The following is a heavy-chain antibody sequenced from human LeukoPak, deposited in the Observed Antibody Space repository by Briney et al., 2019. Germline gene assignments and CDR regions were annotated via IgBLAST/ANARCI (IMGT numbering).Heavy chain of an antibody. CDR2: ISSSSSYI. CDR1: GFTFSSYS. Sequence: NTGGSLRLSCAASGFTFSSYSMNWVRQAPGKGLEWVSSISSSSSYIYYADSVKGRFTISRDNAKNSLYLQMNSLRAEDTAVYYCARDLHIVVVARVSDYWGQGTLVTVSS. CDR3: ARDLHIVVVARVSDY. D-gene: IGHD2-15*01. J-gene: IGHJ4*02. V-gene: IGHV3-21*01.